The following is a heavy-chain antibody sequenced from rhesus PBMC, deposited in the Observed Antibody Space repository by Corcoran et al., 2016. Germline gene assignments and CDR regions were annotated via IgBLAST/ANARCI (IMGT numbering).Heavy chain of an antibody. D-gene: IGHD6-43*01. V-gene: IGHV4-173*01. CDR3: ARDRIAAAPSPDV. CDR2: SSGRGGST. Sequence: QVQLQESGPGLVKPSETLSLTCAVSGGSIGSNSWSWIRQPPGKGLEWIGRSSGRGGSTDSHPSLKSRVPISTDTSKNQFSLKLSSVTAADTAVYYCARDRIAAAPSPDVWGPGVLVTVSS. CDR1: GGSIGSNS. J-gene: IGHJ5-1*01.